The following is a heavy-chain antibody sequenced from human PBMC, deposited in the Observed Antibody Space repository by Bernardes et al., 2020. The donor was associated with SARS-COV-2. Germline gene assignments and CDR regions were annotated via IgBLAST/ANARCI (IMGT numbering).Heavy chain of an antibody. V-gene: IGHV3-7*01. Sequence: VGSLLLSCAASGFTFSSSWMSWVRQAPGQGLEWVANIKQDGSEKYYVDSVKGRFTISRDNAKNSLYLQMNSLRAEDTAVYYCARDLYDSSGYYYDLIPFDIWGQGTMVTVSS. CDR3: ARDLYDSSGYYYDLIPFDI. J-gene: IGHJ3*02. CDR2: IKQDGSEK. CDR1: GFTFSSSW. D-gene: IGHD3-22*01.